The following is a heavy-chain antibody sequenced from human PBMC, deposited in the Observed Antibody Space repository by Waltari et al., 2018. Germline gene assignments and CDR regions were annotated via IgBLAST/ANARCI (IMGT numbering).Heavy chain of an antibody. Sequence: QVQLQESGPGLVKPSETLSLTCTDSGYSISSGYYWGWIRQPPGKGLEWIGSIYHSGSTYYNPSLKSRVTISVDTSKNQFSLKLSSVTAADTAVYYCARDHYDFWSGYYTGFDYWGQGTLVTVSS. D-gene: IGHD3-3*01. CDR3: ARDHYDFWSGYYTGFDY. V-gene: IGHV4-38-2*02. CDR2: IYHSGST. CDR1: GYSISSGYY. J-gene: IGHJ4*02.